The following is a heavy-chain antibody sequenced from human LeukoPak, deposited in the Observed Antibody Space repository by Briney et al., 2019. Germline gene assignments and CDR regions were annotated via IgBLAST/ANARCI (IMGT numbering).Heavy chain of an antibody. D-gene: IGHD5-24*01. CDR1: GFTVNSHY. Sequence: LTGGSLRLSCAASGFTVNSHYMSWVRQAPGKGLEWVSAISGSGGSTYYADSVKGRFTISRDNSKNTLSLQMNSLRAADTAVYYCAKGGLRGGYSYASWGQGTLITVSS. CDR3: AKGGLRGGYSYAS. J-gene: IGHJ5*02. CDR2: ISGSGGST. V-gene: IGHV3-23*01.